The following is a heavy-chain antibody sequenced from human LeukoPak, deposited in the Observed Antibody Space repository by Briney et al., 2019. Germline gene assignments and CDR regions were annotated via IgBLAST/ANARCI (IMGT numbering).Heavy chain of an antibody. CDR1: GGSISSSNW. Sequence: PSETLSLTCAISGGSISSSNWWTWVRQPPGKGLEWVGEIYLRGNTNYNPSLESRVTISVDESKTQLSLRLESVTAADTAVYYCARGRSLDIWGQGTMVTASS. J-gene: IGHJ3*02. CDR2: IYLRGNT. CDR3: ARGRSLDI. V-gene: IGHV4-4*02.